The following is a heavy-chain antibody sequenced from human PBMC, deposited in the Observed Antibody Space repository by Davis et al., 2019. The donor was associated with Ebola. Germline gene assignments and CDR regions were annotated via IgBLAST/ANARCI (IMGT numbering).Heavy chain of an antibody. CDR3: AKEGYSSGWYSYYYYYGMDV. J-gene: IGHJ6*02. CDR2: INSDGSST. CDR1: GFTFSSYW. Sequence: GESLKISCAASGFTFSSYWMHWVRQAPGKGLVWVSRINSDGSSTSYADSVKGRFTISRDNAKNTLYLQMNSLIAEDTAVYYCAKEGYSSGWYSYYYYYGMDVWGQGTTVTVSS. V-gene: IGHV3-74*01. D-gene: IGHD6-19*01.